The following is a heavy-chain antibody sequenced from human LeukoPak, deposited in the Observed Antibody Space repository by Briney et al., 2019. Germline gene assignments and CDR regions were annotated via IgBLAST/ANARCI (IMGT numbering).Heavy chain of an antibody. CDR1: GYNFTSYT. J-gene: IGHJ4*02. Sequence: ASVKVSCKASGYNFTSYTIHWVRQPPGQRLEWMGWSNPGNGHTDYSQDFQGRVTITSDTSGNTAYMELTSLRSEGMAVYFCARDISMGALGAYGPFDYWGQGTLVAVSS. D-gene: IGHD3-10*01. CDR3: ARDISMGALGAYGPFDY. CDR2: SNPGNGHT. V-gene: IGHV1-3*02.